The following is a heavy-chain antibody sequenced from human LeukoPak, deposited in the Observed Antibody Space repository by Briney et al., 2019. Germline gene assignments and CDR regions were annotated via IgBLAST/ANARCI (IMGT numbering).Heavy chain of an antibody. CDR3: ARHKSDSSYNALDI. CDR2: IYTSGST. CDR1: GGSISSGSYY. J-gene: IGHJ3*02. D-gene: IGHD2-2*02. V-gene: IGHV4-61*02. Sequence: PSETLSLTCTVSGGSISSGSYYWSWIRQPAGKGLERIGRIYTSGSTNYNPSLKSRVTISVDTSKNQFSLKLSSVTAADTAVYYCARHKSDSSYNALDIWSQGTMVTVSS.